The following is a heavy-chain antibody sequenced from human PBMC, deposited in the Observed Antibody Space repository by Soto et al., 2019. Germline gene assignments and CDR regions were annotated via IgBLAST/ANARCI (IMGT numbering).Heavy chain of an antibody. Sequence: QVQLVESGGVVVQPGRSLRLSCAASGFTFSSYGMHWVRQAPGEGLEWVAVISYDGSTKYYADSVKGRFTISRDNSKNTLYLQMNSLRAEDTAVYYCAKADYGDYFEYWGQGTLVTVSS. CDR1: GFTFSSYG. CDR3: AKADYGDYFEY. CDR2: ISYDGSTK. D-gene: IGHD4-17*01. V-gene: IGHV3-30*18. J-gene: IGHJ4*02.